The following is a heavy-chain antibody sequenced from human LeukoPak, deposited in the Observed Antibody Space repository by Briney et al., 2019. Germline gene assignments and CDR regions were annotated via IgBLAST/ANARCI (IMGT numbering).Heavy chain of an antibody. D-gene: IGHD2-2*02. Sequence: ASVKVSCKASGYTFTCYGISWARQAPGQGLEWMGWISAYNGNTNYAQKLQGRVTMTTDTSTSTAYMELRSLRSDDTAVYYCARAAVAGYCSSTSCYTGPSDYWGQGTLVTVSS. CDR2: ISAYNGNT. CDR1: GYTFTCYG. CDR3: ARAAVAGYCSSTSCYTGPSDY. J-gene: IGHJ4*02. V-gene: IGHV1-18*01.